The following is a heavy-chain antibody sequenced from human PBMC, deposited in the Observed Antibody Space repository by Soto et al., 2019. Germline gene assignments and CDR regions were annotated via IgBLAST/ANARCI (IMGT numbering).Heavy chain of an antibody. J-gene: IGHJ5*02. V-gene: IGHV1-69*13. CDR3: ASYLYQLLYGEFDP. D-gene: IGHD2-2*02. CDR2: IIPIFGTA. CDR1: VGTLSSYA. Sequence: SVKLSCEDSVGTLSSYAISWVRHAPGQGLEWMGWIIPIFGTANYSQKFQGRVTITADESTSTAYMELSSLRSEDTAVYYCASYLYQLLYGEFDPWGQGTLVTVSS.